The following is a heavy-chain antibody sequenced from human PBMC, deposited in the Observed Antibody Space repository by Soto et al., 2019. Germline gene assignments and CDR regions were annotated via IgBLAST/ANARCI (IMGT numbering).Heavy chain of an antibody. CDR2: IWYDGSNK. D-gene: IGHD6-13*01. V-gene: IGHV3-33*01. CDR3: ERDTWAATPYYFDY. CDR1: GFTFSSYG. J-gene: IGHJ4*02. Sequence: QVQLVESGGGVVQPGRSLRLSCAASGFTFSSYGMHWVRQAPGKGLEWVAVIWYDGSNKYYADSVKGRFTISRDNSKNTLYLQMNSLRAEDTAVYYCERDTWAATPYYFDYWGPGTLVTVSS.